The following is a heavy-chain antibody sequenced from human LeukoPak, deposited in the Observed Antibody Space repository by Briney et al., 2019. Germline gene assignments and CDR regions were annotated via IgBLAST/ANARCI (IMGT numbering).Heavy chain of an antibody. J-gene: IGHJ4*02. Sequence: SETLSLTCTVSGGSISSGDYYWSWIRQPPGKGLEWIGSIYYSGSTYYNPSLKSRVTISLDTSKNQFSLKLSSVTAADTAVYYCASRYCSSTSCPFDYWGQGTLVTVSS. CDR2: IYYSGST. V-gene: IGHV4-39*01. CDR3: ASRYCSSTSCPFDY. CDR1: GGSISSGDYY. D-gene: IGHD2-2*01.